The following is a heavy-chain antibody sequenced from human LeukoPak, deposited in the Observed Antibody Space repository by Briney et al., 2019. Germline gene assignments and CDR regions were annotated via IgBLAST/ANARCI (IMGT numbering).Heavy chain of an antibody. CDR1: GSSISSYY. CDR3: ARDSEYYYDSSGYTLDY. CDR2: IYTDGST. V-gene: IGHV4-4*07. Sequence: SETLSLTFTVSGSSISSYYWSWIRQPAGKGLEWIGRIYTDGSTNSNPSLKSRVTMSVDTSKNQFSLKLSSVTAADTAVYYCARDSEYYYDSSGYTLDYWGQGTLVTVSS. D-gene: IGHD3-22*01. J-gene: IGHJ4*02.